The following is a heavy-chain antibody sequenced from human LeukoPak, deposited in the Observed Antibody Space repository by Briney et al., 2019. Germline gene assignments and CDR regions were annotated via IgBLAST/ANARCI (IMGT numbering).Heavy chain of an antibody. Sequence: GVSVRLSCVASGLSVSSNYMSWVRQAPGKGLEWVSVIYRDGSSYYAESVKGRFTISRDNSKNSLFLQMNTLRAEDTAVYYCARDPYSSTWSYGMDVWGQGTTVTVSS. J-gene: IGHJ6*02. CDR2: IYRDGSS. CDR1: GLSVSSNY. V-gene: IGHV3-66*01. D-gene: IGHD6-6*01. CDR3: ARDPYSSTWSYGMDV.